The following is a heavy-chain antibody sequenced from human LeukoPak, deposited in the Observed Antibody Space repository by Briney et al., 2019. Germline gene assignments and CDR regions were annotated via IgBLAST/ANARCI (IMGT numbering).Heavy chain of an antibody. V-gene: IGHV1-8*01. D-gene: IGHD3-10*01. CDR3: AAPAYGSGSYYDAFDI. CDR1: GYTFTSYD. CDR2: MNPNSGNT. Sequence: ASVKVSCKASGYTFTSYDINWVRQATGQGLEWMGWMNPNSGNTGYAQKFQGRVTITRNTSISTAYVELSSLRSEDTAVYYCAAPAYGSGSYYDAFDIWGQGTMVTVSS. J-gene: IGHJ3*02.